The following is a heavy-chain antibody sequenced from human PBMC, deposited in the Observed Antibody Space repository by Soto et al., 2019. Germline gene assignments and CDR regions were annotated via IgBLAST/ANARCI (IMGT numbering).Heavy chain of an antibody. D-gene: IGHD2-2*02. CDR1: GYSFANYD. Sequence: SVKVSCNASGYSFANYDINWVRQATGQGLEWMGWMNPDSGNTGYAQKFQGRVTMTRDTSSSTAYMELSSLRSDDTAVYFCAKTYCNSATCYSGIFDSWGQGTLVTVSS. CDR2: MNPDSGNT. V-gene: IGHV1-8*01. CDR3: AKTYCNSATCYSGIFDS. J-gene: IGHJ4*02.